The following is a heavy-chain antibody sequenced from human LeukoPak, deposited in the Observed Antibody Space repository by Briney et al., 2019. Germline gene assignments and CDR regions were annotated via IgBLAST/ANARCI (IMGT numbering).Heavy chain of an antibody. V-gene: IGHV3-30*18. D-gene: IGHD2-21*02. CDR2: ISYDGSNE. J-gene: IGHJ4*02. CDR3: AKDVGMTAIRGFDY. Sequence: PGGSLRLSCAASGFTFSSHGTHWARQAPGKALEWVAIISYDGSNEYYADSVKGRFTISRDNSKNTLYLQMNSLTAEDTAVYYCAKDVGMTAIRGFDYWGQGTLAIVSS. CDR1: GFTFSSHG.